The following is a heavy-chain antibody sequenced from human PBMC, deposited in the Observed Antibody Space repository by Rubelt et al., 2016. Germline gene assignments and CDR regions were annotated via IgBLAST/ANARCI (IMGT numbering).Heavy chain of an antibody. CDR1: GGSISSYY. J-gene: IGHJ5*02. D-gene: IGHD3-16*02. CDR3: ARGMYDYVWGSYRPLWFDP. V-gene: IGHV4-59*01. CDR2: IYYSGST. Sequence: GPGLVKPSETLSLTCTVSGGSISSYYWSWIRQPPGKGLEWIGYIYYSGSTNYNPSLKSRVTISVDTSKNQFSLKLSSVTAADTAVYYCARGMYDYVWGSYRPLWFDPWGQGTLVTVSS.